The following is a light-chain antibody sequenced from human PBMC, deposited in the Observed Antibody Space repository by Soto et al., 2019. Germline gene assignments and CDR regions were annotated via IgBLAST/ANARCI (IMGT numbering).Light chain of an antibody. CDR1: QSISSN. Sequence: EIVMTQSPATLSVSPGERATLSCRASQSISSNLAWYQQKPGQAPRFLIFGASNRATGIPARFSGSGSGTEFTLTISSLQSEDLAVYFCQQYKNWPLTFGGGTKVEIK. CDR2: GAS. J-gene: IGKJ4*01. CDR3: QQYKNWPLT. V-gene: IGKV3-15*01.